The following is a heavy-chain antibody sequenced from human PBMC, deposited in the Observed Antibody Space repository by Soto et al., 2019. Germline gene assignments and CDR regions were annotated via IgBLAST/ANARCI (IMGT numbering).Heavy chain of an antibody. CDR2: IYYSGST. CDR3: ARSDYFDSSAYSV. V-gene: IGHV4-30-4*01. Sequence: PXETLSLTCTVAGCSINSGDYYWSWIRQPPGKGLEWIGYIYYSGSTYHNPSLKSRVTISVDTSKNQFSLKLSSVTAADTAVYYCARSDYFDSSAYSVWGQGSLVTVSS. J-gene: IGHJ4*02. CDR1: GCSINSGDYY. D-gene: IGHD3-22*01.